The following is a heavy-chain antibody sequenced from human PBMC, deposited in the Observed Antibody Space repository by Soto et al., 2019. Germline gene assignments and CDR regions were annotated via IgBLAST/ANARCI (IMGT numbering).Heavy chain of an antibody. CDR3: ARGATYYDFWSGYYPRAQYNWFDP. J-gene: IGHJ5*02. CDR1: GGSFSGYY. Sequence: TSETLSLTCAVYGGSFSGYYWSWIRQPPGKGLEWIGEINHSGSTSYNPSLKSRVTISVDTSKNQFSLKLSSVTAADTAVYYCARGATYYDFWSGYYPRAQYNWFDPWGQGTLVTVSS. CDR2: INHSGST. D-gene: IGHD3-3*01. V-gene: IGHV4-34*01.